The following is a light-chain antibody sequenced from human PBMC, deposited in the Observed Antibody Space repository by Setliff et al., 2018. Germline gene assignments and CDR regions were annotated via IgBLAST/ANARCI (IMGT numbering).Light chain of an antibody. V-gene: IGKV3-15*01. CDR1: QSVSSN. J-gene: IGKJ4*01. CDR2: GAS. CDR3: QQYNDRPLT. Sequence: TLSVSPGERVTLSCRASQSVSSNLAWYQQKPGQAPRLLIYGASTRATGIPTRFSGSGSGTEFTLTISSLQSEDFAVYYCQQYNDRPLTFGGGTKVDIK.